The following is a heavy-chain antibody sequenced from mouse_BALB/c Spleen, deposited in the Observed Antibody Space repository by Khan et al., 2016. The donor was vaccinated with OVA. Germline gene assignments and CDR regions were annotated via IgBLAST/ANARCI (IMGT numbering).Heavy chain of an antibody. CDR3: ARSRWLLPAMDY. CDR2: INTNTGEP. J-gene: IGHJ4*01. V-gene: IGHV9-3*02. Sequence: QIQLVQSGPELKKPGETVKISCKASGYTFTKNGMNWVKQAPGKGLKWMGWINTNTGEPTYAEEFKGRFAFSLETSASTAYLQLNNLKNEDTGTYFCARSRWLLPAMDYWGQGTSVTVSS. CDR1: GYTFTKNG. D-gene: IGHD2-3*01.